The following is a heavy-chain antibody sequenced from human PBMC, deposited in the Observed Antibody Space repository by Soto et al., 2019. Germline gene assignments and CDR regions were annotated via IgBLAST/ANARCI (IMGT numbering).Heavy chain of an antibody. D-gene: IGHD3-22*01. CDR3: VRLRGYYDSSGYESYAFDI. V-gene: IGHV4-59*01. J-gene: IGHJ3*02. CDR2: IYYSGST. CDR1: GGSISSYY. Sequence: SETLSLTCTVSGGSISSYYWSWIRQPPGKGLEWIGYIYYSGSTNYNPSLKSRVTISVDTSKNQFSLKLSSVTAADTAVYYCVRLRGYYDSSGYESYAFDIWGQGTMVTVSS.